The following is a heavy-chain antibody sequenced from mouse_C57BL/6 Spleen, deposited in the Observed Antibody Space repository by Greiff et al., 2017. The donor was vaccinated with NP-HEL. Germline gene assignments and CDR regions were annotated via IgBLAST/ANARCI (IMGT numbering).Heavy chain of an antibody. V-gene: IGHV1-80*01. CDR3: ARLGYYGSSYGYFDV. CDR1: GYAFSSYW. CDR2: IYPGDGDT. D-gene: IGHD1-1*01. Sequence: LVESGAELVKPGASVKISCKASGYAFSSYWMNWVKQRPGKGLEWIGQIYPGDGDTNYNGKFKGKATLTADKSSSTAYMQLSSLTSEDSAVYFCARLGYYGSSYGYFDVWGTGTTVTVSS. J-gene: IGHJ1*03.